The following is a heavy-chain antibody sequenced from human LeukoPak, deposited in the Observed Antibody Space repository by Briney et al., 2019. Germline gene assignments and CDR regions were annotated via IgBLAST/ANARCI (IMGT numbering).Heavy chain of an antibody. V-gene: IGHV4-31*03. CDR3: AREREAAGAFDI. CDR1: GGSISSGGYY. D-gene: IGHD6-25*01. J-gene: IGHJ3*02. Sequence: KPSQTLSLTCTVSGGSISSGGYYWSWIRQHPGKGLEWIGYIYYSGSTYYNPSLKSRVTISVDTSKNQFSLKLSSVTAADTAVYYCAREREAAGAFDIWGQGTMVTVSS. CDR2: IYYSGST.